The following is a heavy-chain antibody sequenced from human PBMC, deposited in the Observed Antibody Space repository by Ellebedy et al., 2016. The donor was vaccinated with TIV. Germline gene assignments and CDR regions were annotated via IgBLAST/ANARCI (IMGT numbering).Heavy chain of an antibody. D-gene: IGHD5-18*01. CDR2: INSSGGSA. V-gene: IGHV1-46*01. CDR1: GYTFTTYY. CDR3: ARGYSYGYAGFDY. Sequence: AASVKVSCKASGYTFTTYYIHWMRQAPGQGLEWMGIINSSGGSASHAQKFQGRVSMTRDTSTSTVYMEVRSLRSVDTAVYFCARGYSYGYAGFDYWGQGTLVTVAS. J-gene: IGHJ4*02.